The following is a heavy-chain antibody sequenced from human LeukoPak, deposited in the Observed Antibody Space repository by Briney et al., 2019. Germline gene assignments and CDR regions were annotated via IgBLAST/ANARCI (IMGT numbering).Heavy chain of an antibody. J-gene: IGHJ4*02. CDR2: INPNSGGT. CDR3: ARDLEGLERYFDY. V-gene: IGHV1-2*02. CDR1: GYTFTGYY. Sequence: ASVKVSCKASGYTFTGYYMHWVRQAPGQGLEWMGWINPNSGGTNYAQKFQGRVTMTRDTSISTAYMELSRLRSDDTAVYYCARDLEGLERYFDYWGQGTLVTVSP. D-gene: IGHD1-1*01.